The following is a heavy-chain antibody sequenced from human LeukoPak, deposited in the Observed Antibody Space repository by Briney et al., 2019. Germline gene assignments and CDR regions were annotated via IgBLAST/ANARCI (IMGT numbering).Heavy chain of an antibody. CDR3: VKGLVQTTMSYSVDY. V-gene: IGHV3-30*18. Sequence: GRSLRLSCAASGFTFTNYAMHWVRQTPGKGLEWVALISSDGSKNIYADPVKGRFTVSRDNSKNTLYLQMNSLRAEDTAVYYCVKGLVQTTMSYSVDYWGQGALVTVSS. CDR2: ISSDGSKN. CDR1: GFTFTNYA. D-gene: IGHD1-1*01. J-gene: IGHJ4*02.